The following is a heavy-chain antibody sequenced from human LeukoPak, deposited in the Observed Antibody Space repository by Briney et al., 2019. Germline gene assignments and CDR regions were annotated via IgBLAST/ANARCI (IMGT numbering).Heavy chain of an antibody. CDR2: INPNSGFT. CDR3: ARAVRWIDY. CDR1: GYTFTAYY. D-gene: IGHD4-23*01. J-gene: IGHJ4*02. V-gene: IGHV1-2*02. Sequence: ASMKVSCKASGYTFTAYYMHWVRYAPGQGLEWMGWINPNSGFTHYAQKFQGRVTVTRETSTRTVYMELNGLRYDDTAVYYCARAVRWIDYWGQGSLLIVSS.